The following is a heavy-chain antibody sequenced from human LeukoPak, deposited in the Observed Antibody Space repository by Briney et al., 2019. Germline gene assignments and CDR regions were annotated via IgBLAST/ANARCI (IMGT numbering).Heavy chain of an antibody. J-gene: IGHJ4*02. V-gene: IGHV3-21*01. CDR2: ISSSSSYI. CDR3: ARDFSEDYYDSSGYYLGY. D-gene: IGHD3-22*01. Sequence: GGSLRLSCAASGFTFSSYSMNWVRQASGKGLEWVSSISSSSSYIYYADSVKGRFTISRDNAKNSLYLQMNSLRAEDTAVYYCARDFSEDYYDSSGYYLGYWGQGTLVTVSS. CDR1: GFTFSSYS.